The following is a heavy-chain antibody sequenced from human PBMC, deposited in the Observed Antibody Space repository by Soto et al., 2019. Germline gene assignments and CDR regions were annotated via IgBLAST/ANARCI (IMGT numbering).Heavy chain of an antibody. CDR2: IYYDGNT. CDR3: ARSSIKPQVFMYPFDS. CDR1: GDSVTSDIHY. J-gene: IGHJ4*02. Sequence: PSETLSLTCTVSGDSVTSDIHYWCWIRQPPGKGLESIANIYYDGNTYYNPSLKGRVTISLDTSKNQFSLRLNSVTAADTAVYYCARSSIKPQVFMYPFDSWSQGALVTVSS. V-gene: IGHV4-39*01. D-gene: IGHD3-3*01.